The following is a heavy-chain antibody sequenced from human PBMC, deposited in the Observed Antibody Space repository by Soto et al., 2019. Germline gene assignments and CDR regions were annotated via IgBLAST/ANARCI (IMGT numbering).Heavy chain of an antibody. D-gene: IGHD2-15*01. CDR2: IWYDGSNK. CDR3: VGAATYYYYGMDV. Sequence: GGSLRLSCAASGFTFSSYGMHWVRQAPGKGLEWVAVIWYDGSNKYYADSVKGRFTISRDNSKNTLYLQMNSLRAEDTAVYYCVGAATYYYYGMDVWGQGTTVTVSS. V-gene: IGHV3-33*01. J-gene: IGHJ6*02. CDR1: GFTFSSYG.